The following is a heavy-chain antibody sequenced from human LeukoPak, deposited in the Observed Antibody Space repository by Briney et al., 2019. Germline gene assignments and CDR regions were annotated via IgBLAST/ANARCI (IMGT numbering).Heavy chain of an antibody. Sequence: GGSLRLSCAASGFTFSSYWMSWVRQAPGKGLEWVANIKQDGSEKYYVDSVKGRFTISRDNAKNSLYLQMNSLRAEDTAGYYWARDWKFTMNVDPGGGDYWGQGTLVTVSS. V-gene: IGHV3-7*01. CDR1: GFTFSSYW. CDR3: ARDWKFTMNVDPGGGDY. J-gene: IGHJ4*02. CDR2: IKQDGSEK. D-gene: IGHD3-22*01.